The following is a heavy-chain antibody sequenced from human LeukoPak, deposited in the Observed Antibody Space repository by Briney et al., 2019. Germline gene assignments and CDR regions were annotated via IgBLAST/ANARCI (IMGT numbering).Heavy chain of an antibody. CDR2: TDNSGSN. V-gene: IGHV4-31*03. J-gene: IGHJ3*02. Sequence: SESLSLTCTVSGGSISSTGYSWGWFRQHPGKGLECIALTDNSGSNYYYNPSLQSRVTISLDTSKNQFSLKLTSVTAADTAVYYCARHAYYYDRSGSYEGFDIWGQGTMVTVCS. CDR1: GGSISSTGYS. CDR3: ARHAYYYDRSGSYEGFDI. D-gene: IGHD3-22*01.